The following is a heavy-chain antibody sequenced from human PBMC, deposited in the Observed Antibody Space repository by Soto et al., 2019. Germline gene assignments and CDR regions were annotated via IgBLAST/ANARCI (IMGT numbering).Heavy chain of an antibody. CDR3: AREPLVAFDI. Sequence: QVQLEQSGAEVKKPGASVKVSCKASGYPFVSYALHWVRQAPGQSLEWMGWINAGDGVTKYAPKFQGIVIITRDTSARTAYMELTSLRSEDTAVYYCAREPLVAFDIWGQGTLVTVSS. D-gene: IGHD2-15*01. CDR1: GYPFVSYA. J-gene: IGHJ4*02. V-gene: IGHV1-3*01. CDR2: INAGDGVT.